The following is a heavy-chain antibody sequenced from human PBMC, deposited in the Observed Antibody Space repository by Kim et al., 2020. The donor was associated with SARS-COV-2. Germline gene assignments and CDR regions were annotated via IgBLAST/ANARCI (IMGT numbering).Heavy chain of an antibody. Sequence: YYSTSLKTRLTISKDTSKNQVVLTMTNMDPVDTATYYCARIRGYYDLIDYWGQGTLVTVSS. D-gene: IGHD3-22*01. J-gene: IGHJ4*02. CDR3: ARIRGYYDLIDY. V-gene: IGHV2-70*01.